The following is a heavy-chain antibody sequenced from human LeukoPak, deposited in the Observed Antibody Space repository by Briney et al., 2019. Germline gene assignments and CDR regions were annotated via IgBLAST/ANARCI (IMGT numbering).Heavy chain of an antibody. J-gene: IGHJ4*02. CDR2: TKEDGSAR. Sequence: GGSLRLSCVAPGFTFSSNWMTWVRQAPGKGLEWVANTKEDGSARYYVESVKGRFTVSRDNAKNSLFLQMDRLKVEDMAVYYCARGEKDGSLDSWGQGSLVTVSS. V-gene: IGHV3-7*01. CDR1: GFTFSSNW. CDR3: ARGEKDGSLDS.